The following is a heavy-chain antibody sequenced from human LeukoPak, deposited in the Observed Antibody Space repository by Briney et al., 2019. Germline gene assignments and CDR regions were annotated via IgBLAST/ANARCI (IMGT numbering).Heavy chain of an antibody. CDR3: ATGLRAAAGTGRAFDI. D-gene: IGHD6-13*01. CDR1: GYTLTELS. Sequence: AASVKASCKVSGYTLTELSMHWVRQAPGKGLEWMGGFDPEDGETIYAQKFQGRVTMTEDTSTDTAYMELSSLRSEDTAVYYCATGLRAAAGTGRAFDIWGQGTMVTVSS. J-gene: IGHJ3*02. V-gene: IGHV1-24*01. CDR2: FDPEDGET.